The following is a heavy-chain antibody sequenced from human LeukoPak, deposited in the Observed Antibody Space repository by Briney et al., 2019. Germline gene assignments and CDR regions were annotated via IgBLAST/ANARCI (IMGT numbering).Heavy chain of an antibody. CDR2: IYHSGST. CDR3: ARESYGDYYNWFDP. J-gene: IGHJ5*02. D-gene: IGHD4-17*01. V-gene: IGHV4-30-2*01. Sequence: SQTLSLTCAVSGGSISSGGYSWSWIRQPPGKGLEWIGYIYHSGSTYYNPSLKSRVTISVDTSKNQFSLKLSSVTAADTAVYYCARESYGDYYNWFDPWGQGTLVTVSS. CDR1: GGSISSGGYS.